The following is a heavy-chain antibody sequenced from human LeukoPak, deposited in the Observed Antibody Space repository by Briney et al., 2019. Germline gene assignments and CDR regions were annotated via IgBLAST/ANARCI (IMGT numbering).Heavy chain of an antibody. CDR3: AKPITMIVSPFDY. CDR2: ISSGGGNT. Sequence: GGSLRLPCAASGFTFSRYGMSWVRQAPGTALEWVSGISSGGGNTYYADSVKGRFTISRDNSKNTLYLQMSSLRAEDTAVYYCAKPITMIVSPFDYWGQGTLVTVSS. CDR1: GFTFSRYG. J-gene: IGHJ4*02. D-gene: IGHD3-22*01. V-gene: IGHV3-23*01.